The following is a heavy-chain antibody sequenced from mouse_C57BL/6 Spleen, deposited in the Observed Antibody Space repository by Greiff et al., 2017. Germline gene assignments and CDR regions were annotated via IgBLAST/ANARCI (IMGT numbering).Heavy chain of an antibody. CDR2: IDPSDSET. CDR1: GYTFTSYW. D-gene: IGHD1-1*01. V-gene: IGHV1-52*01. Sequence: VQLVESGAELVRPGSSVKLSCKASGYTFTSYWMHWVKQRPIQGLEWIGNIDPSDSETHYNQKFKDKATLTVDKSSSTAYMQLSSLTSEDSAVYDCAILLGDYYAMDYWGQGTSVTVSS. J-gene: IGHJ4*01. CDR3: AILLGDYYAMDY.